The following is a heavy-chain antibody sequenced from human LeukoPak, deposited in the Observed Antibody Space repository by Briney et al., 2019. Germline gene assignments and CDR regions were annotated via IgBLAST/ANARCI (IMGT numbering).Heavy chain of an antibody. Sequence: GGTLRLSCAASGFPFSRHGMSWVRQAPGKGLEWVSGIIGGGGSTYYADSVKGRFTISGDNPRNTLFLQMNSLRAGDTAVYYCAHGAMYQLDYWGQGTLVTVSS. CDR1: GFPFSRHG. D-gene: IGHD2-2*01. CDR2: IIGGGGST. CDR3: AHGAMYQLDY. J-gene: IGHJ4*02. V-gene: IGHV3-23*01.